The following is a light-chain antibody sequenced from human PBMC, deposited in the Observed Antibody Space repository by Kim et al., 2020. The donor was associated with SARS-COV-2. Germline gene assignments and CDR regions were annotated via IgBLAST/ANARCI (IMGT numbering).Light chain of an antibody. J-gene: IGLJ2*01. CDR3: QAWDSSTVV. CDR1: KLGDKY. Sequence: VSPAQTASITCSGDKLGDKYACWYQQTPGQSPVLVIYQDSKRPSGIPERFSGSNSGNTATLTISGTQAMDEADYYCQAWDSSTVVFGGGTQLTVL. CDR2: QDS. V-gene: IGLV3-1*01.